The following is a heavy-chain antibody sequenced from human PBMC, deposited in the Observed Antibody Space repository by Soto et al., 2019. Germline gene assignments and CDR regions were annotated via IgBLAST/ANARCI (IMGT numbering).Heavy chain of an antibody. D-gene: IGHD6-19*01. V-gene: IGHV4-31*03. CDR3: ARMYSSGSGWFHP. CDR1: GYSITAGGYY. J-gene: IGHJ5*02. Sequence: SETLSLTCFVSGYSITAGGYYWSWIRHHPGKGLEWIGSFYSSGSIIYNPSLRSRVSISGDTSSNQFSMSLTSVTAADTARYYCARMYSSGSGWFHPWGQGTLVTAPQ. CDR2: FYSSGSI.